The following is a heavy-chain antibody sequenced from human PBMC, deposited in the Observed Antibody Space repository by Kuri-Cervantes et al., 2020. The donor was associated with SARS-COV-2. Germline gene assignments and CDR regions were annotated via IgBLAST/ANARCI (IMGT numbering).Heavy chain of an antibody. Sequence: GSLRLSFAVYGGSLSGSYWSWIRQSPGKRLEWIGEVNHNGGANYNPSLRSRVTISVDTSKNQFSLKLSSVTAADTAVYYCAREVRTFGAWFDAWGQGTLVTVSS. V-gene: IGHV4-34*01. CDR1: GGSLSGSY. CDR3: AREVRTFGAWFDA. CDR2: VNHNGGA. D-gene: IGHD3-16*01. J-gene: IGHJ5*02.